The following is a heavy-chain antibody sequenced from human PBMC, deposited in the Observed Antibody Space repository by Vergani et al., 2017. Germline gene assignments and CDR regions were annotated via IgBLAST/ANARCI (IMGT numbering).Heavy chain of an antibody. V-gene: IGHV3-11*04. CDR2: ISNSGNTI. CDR3: ARRYCSGGSCYYIDY. D-gene: IGHD2-15*01. CDR1: GFSFSDHY. Sequence: QVQLVESGGGLVKPGGSLRLSCAASGFSFSDHYMTWIRQAPGKGLEWVSYISNSGNTIEYADSVKGRFSISRDNAKNSLYLQMNSLRAEDTAVYYCARRYCSGGSCYYIDYWGQGTLVTVSS. J-gene: IGHJ4*02.